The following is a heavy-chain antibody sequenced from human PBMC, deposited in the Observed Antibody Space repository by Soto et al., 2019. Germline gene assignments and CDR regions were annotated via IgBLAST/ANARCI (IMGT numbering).Heavy chain of an antibody. CDR2: ISAYNGNT. CDR3: ARKLRFLESSNWFDP. CDR1: GYTFTNFG. Sequence: ASVKVSCKASGYTFTNFGITWVRQAPGQGLEWLGWISAYNGNTNYAQKLQGRVTMTTDTSTTTAYMELRSLRSDDTAVYYCARKLRFLESSNWFDPWGQGTLVTVSS. D-gene: IGHD3-3*01. V-gene: IGHV1-18*01. J-gene: IGHJ5*02.